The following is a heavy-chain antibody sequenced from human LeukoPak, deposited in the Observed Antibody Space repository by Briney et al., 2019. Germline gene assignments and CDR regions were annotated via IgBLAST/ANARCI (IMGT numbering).Heavy chain of an antibody. Sequence: PGRSLRLSCAASGFTFSSYAMHWVRQAPGKGLEWVAVISYDGSNKYYADSVKGRFTISRDNSKNTLYLQMNSLRAEDTAVYYCASSHVIVVVITGWGQGTLVTVSS. D-gene: IGHD3-22*01. CDR3: ASSHVIVVVITG. CDR2: ISYDGSNK. V-gene: IGHV3-30*04. J-gene: IGHJ4*02. CDR1: GFTFSSYA.